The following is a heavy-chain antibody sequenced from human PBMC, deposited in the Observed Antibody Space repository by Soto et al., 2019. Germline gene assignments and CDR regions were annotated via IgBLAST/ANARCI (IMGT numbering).Heavy chain of an antibody. Sequence: QVQLQGSGPRLVKPSETLSLTCTVSGVSVTGGNFFWCWIRQPPGKTLEWLGCISNSETTNSNPSLKSRVTLSLDTSPNQFSLKLHSVTAADTAVYFCARGGLHLGEFSLGQFDSWSQGTLVTVSS. V-gene: IGHV4-61*01. J-gene: IGHJ4*02. D-gene: IGHD3-16*02. CDR2: ISNSETT. CDR1: GVSVTGGNFF. CDR3: ARGGLHLGEFSLGQFDS.